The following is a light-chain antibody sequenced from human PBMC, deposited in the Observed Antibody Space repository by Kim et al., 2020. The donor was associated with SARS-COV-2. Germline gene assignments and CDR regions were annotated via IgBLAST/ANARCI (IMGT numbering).Light chain of an antibody. CDR3: QGWESSGGYRV. CDR1: NIGSKS. J-gene: IGLJ3*02. V-gene: IGLV3-21*01. Sequence: SYELTQPPSVSVAPGKTARITCGGNNIGSKSVNWYQQKPGQAPVLVIYYDSDRPSGIPERFSGSNSGNTATLTISRVEAGDEADYYCQGWESSGGYRVFG. CDR2: YDS.